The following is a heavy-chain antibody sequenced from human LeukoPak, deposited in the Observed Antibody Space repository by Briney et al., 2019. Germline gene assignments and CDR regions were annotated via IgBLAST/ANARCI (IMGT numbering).Heavy chain of an antibody. CDR1: GGSISSSSYY. V-gene: IGHV4-39*01. D-gene: IGHD1-20*01. CDR3: ARHPRISGMTKGAFDI. CDR2: IYYSGST. Sequence: PSETLSLTCSVSGGSISSSSYYWGWIRRPPGKGLEWIGSIYYSGSTYYNPSLKSRVTISVDTSKNQFSLKLSSVTAADTAVYYCARHPRISGMTKGAFDIWGQGTMVTVSS. J-gene: IGHJ3*02.